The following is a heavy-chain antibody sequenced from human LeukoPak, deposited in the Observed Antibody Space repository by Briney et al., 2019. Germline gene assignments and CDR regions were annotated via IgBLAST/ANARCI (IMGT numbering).Heavy chain of an antibody. D-gene: IGHD5-18*01. V-gene: IGHV3-7*03. CDR3: ARSTRGYSYGYGVGY. Sequence: PGGSLRLSCAASGFTFSSYWMSWVRQAPGKGLEWVANIKQDGSEKYYVDSVKGRFTISRDNAKNSLYLQMNSLRAEDTAVYYCARSTRGYSYGYGVGYWGQGTLVTVSS. CDR2: IKQDGSEK. J-gene: IGHJ4*02. CDR1: GFTFSSYW.